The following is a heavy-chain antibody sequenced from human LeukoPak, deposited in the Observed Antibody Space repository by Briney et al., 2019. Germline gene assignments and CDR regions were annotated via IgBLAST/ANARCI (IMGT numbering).Heavy chain of an antibody. V-gene: IGHV4-30-4*01. CDR2: IYYSGST. J-gene: IGHJ5*02. CDR3: ARVHPYCGGDCYPNWFDP. D-gene: IGHD2-21*02. Sequence: SQTLSLTCTVSGGSISSGDYYWSWIRQPPGKGLEWIGYIYYSGSTYYNPSLKSRVTISVDTSKNQLSLKLSSVTVAVTAVYYCARVHPYCGGDCYPNWFDPWGQGTLVTVSS. CDR1: GGSISSGDYY.